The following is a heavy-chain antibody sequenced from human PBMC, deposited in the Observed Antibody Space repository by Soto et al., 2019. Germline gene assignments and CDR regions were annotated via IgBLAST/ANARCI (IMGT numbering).Heavy chain of an antibody. J-gene: IGHJ4*02. CDR3: ARLPRIAAAPL. D-gene: IGHD6-13*01. V-gene: IGHV4-59*08. Sequence: SETLSLTCTVSGGSISSYYWSWIRQPPGKGLEWIGYIYYSGSTNYNPSLKSRVTISVDTSKNQFSLKLSSVTAADTAVYYCARLPRIAAAPLWGQGTLVTVS. CDR2: IYYSGST. CDR1: GGSISSYY.